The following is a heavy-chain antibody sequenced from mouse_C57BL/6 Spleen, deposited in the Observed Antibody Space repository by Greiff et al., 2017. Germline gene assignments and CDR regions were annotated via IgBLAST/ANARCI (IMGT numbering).Heavy chain of an antibody. V-gene: IGHV1-69*01. J-gene: IGHJ2*01. CDR1: GYTFTSYW. Sequence: VQLQESGAELVMPGASVKLSCKASGYTFTSYWMHWVKQRPGQGLEWIGEIDPSDSYTNYNQKFKGKSTLTVDKSSSTAYMQLSSLTSEDSAVYYCARGVKGGYYFDYWGQGTTLTVSS. CDR3: ARGVKGGYYFDY. D-gene: IGHD1-3*01. CDR2: IDPSDSYT.